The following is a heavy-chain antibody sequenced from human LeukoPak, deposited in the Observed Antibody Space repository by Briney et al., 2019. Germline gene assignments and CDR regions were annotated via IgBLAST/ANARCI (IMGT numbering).Heavy chain of an antibody. CDR3: ARVWDIVATGEAFDI. CDR1: CCSISSSSYY. CDR2: IYYSGST. V-gene: IGHV4-39*07. J-gene: IGHJ3*02. D-gene: IGHD5-12*01. Sequence: SETLSLTCTVSCCSISSSSYYWGWIRQPPGKGLEWIGSIYYSGSTYYNPSLKSRVTISVDTSKNQFSLKLSSVAAADTAVYYCARVWDIVATGEAFDIWGQGTMVTVSS.